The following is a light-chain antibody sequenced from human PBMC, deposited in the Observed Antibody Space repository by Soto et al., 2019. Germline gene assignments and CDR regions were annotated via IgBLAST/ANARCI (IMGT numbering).Light chain of an antibody. V-gene: IGKV2-30*01. Sequence: EVVMTQSPLSLPVTLGQPASISCRSSHSLVYSDGNTYLNWFQQRPGPSPRRLIYTVSNRYSGVPDRFGGSGSGTDFTMKISRVEAEDVGVYYCMQGTYWYTSGQGTELEIK. J-gene: IGKJ2*01. CDR2: TVS. CDR3: MQGTYWYT. CDR1: HSLVYSDGNTY.